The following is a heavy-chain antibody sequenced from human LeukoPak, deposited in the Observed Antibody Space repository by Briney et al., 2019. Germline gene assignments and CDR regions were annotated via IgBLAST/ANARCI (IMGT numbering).Heavy chain of an antibody. CDR1: GFTVSSIY. J-gene: IGHJ3*02. D-gene: IGHD3-22*01. Sequence: GGSLRLSCAASGFTVSSIYMSWVRQAPGKELEWVSDVYSGGSTYYADSVKGRFTISRDNSQNTLYLQMNSLRADDTAVYYCARGRFDSSGYYIYDAFDIWGQGTVVTVSS. CDR2: VYSGGST. V-gene: IGHV3-53*01. CDR3: ARGRFDSSGYYIYDAFDI.